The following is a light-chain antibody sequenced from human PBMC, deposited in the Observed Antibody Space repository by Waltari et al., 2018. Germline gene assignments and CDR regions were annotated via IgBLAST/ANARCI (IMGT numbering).Light chain of an antibody. CDR1: QRVSSY. Sequence: EIVLTQSTATLSLYPGERATLSCRASQRVSSYVAWSTQKPGQAPWLLIYDASNRATVIPARFSGSGSATYFTLTISSLEPEDFAVYYCQQRSNWRITFGQGTRLEIK. CDR2: DAS. J-gene: IGKJ5*01. V-gene: IGKV3-11*01. CDR3: QQRSNWRIT.